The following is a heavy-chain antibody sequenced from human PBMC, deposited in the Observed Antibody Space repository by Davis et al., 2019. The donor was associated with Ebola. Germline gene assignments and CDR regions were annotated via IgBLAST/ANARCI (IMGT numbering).Heavy chain of an antibody. CDR1: GFTFSSYS. CDR2: ISSSSSTI. D-gene: IGHD4-23*01. J-gene: IGHJ4*02. V-gene: IGHV3-48*02. CDR3: ARALTTVVTPVDY. Sequence: GESLKISCAASGFTFSSYSMNWVRQAPGKGLEWVSYISSSSSTIYYADSVKGRFTISRDNAKNSLYLQMNSLRDEDTAVYYCARALTTVVTPVDYWGQGILVTVSS.